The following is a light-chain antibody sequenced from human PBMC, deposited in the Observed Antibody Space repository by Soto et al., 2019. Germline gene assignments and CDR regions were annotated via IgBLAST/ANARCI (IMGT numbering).Light chain of an antibody. J-gene: IGKJ5*01. CDR1: QTVNDY. CDR2: DSS. CDR3: QQRDGWPLT. Sequence: EVVLTQYPATLSLSPGERATLSCRASQTVNDYLAWYQQKPGQAPRLLIYDSSSRATGVPARFSGSGSGTDFTLPISSLEHADFAVYYCQQRDGWPLTVGRGTRLEIK. V-gene: IGKV3-11*01.